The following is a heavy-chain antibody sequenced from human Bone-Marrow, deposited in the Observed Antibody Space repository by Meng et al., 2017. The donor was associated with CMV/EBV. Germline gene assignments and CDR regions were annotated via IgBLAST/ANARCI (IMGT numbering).Heavy chain of an antibody. V-gene: IGHV1-8*03. J-gene: IGHJ4*02. CDR1: GFTFSTYA. CDR2: MNPNSGNT. D-gene: IGHD1-1*01. Sequence: GESLKISCAASGFTFSTYAMHWVRQAPGKGLEWMGWMNPNSGNTGYAQKFQGRVTITRNTSISTAYMELSSLRSEDTAVYYCAREGTTRGGLDYWGQGTLVTVSS. CDR3: AREGTTRGGLDY.